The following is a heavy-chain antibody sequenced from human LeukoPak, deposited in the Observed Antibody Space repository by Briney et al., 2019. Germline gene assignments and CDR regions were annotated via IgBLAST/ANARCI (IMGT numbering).Heavy chain of an antibody. D-gene: IGHD3-16*02. CDR2: IKQDGSEK. V-gene: IGHV3-7*01. CDR3: ACRGYDYVWGSYRFDY. Sequence: GGSLRLSCAASGFTFSSYWMSWVRQAPGKGLEWVANIKQDGSEKYYVDSVKGRSTISRDNAKNSLYLQMNSLRAEDTAVYYCACRGYDYVWGSYRFDYWGQGTLVTVSS. CDR1: GFTFSSYW. J-gene: IGHJ4*02.